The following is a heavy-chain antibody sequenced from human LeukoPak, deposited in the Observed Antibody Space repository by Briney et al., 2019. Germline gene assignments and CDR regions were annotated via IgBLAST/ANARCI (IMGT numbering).Heavy chain of an antibody. Sequence: GGSLRLSCAASGFTFDDYAMHWVRQAPGKGLEWVSLISWDGGSTYYADSVKGRFTISRDNSKNSLYLQMNSLRAEDTALYYCAKDRHYYGSGKSMDVWGQGTTVTVSS. J-gene: IGHJ6*02. D-gene: IGHD3-10*01. V-gene: IGHV3-43D*03. CDR2: ISWDGGST. CDR1: GFTFDDYA. CDR3: AKDRHYYGSGKSMDV.